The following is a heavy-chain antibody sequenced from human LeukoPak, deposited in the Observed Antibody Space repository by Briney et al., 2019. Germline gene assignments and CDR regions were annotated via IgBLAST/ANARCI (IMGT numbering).Heavy chain of an antibody. Sequence: ASVKVSCKASGGTFSSYAISWVRQAPGKGLEWMGGFDPEDGETIYAQKFQGRVTMTEDTSTDTAYMELSSLRSEDTAVYYCATALRRDGYNWHYWGQGTLVTVSS. V-gene: IGHV1-24*01. J-gene: IGHJ4*02. CDR1: GGTFSSYA. CDR2: FDPEDGET. D-gene: IGHD5-24*01. CDR3: ATALRRDGYNWHY.